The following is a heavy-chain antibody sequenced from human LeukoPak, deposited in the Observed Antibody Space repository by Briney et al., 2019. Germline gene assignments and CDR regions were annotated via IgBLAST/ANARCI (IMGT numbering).Heavy chain of an antibody. CDR2: IYYSGST. CDR1: GGSISSGGYY. D-gene: IGHD3-22*01. CDR3: ASSSTDYYDSSGYGAFDI. J-gene: IGHJ3*02. V-gene: IGHV4-30-4*01. Sequence: SQTLSLTCTVSGGSISSGGYYWSWIRQPPGKGLEWIGYIYYSGSTYYNPSLKSRVTISVDTSRNQFSLKLSSVTAADTAVYYCASSSTDYYDSSGYGAFDIWGQGTMVTVSS.